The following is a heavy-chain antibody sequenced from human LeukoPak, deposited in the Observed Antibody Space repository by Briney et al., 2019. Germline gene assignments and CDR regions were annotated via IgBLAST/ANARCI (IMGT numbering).Heavy chain of an antibody. CDR1: GYTFTNYF. D-gene: IGHD3-22*01. CDR3: ARDPYYDSSRRGAFDI. CDR2: INPNGGST. Sequence: ASVKVSCKASGYTFTNYFMHWVRQAPGQGLEWMGMINPNGGSTGFAQTFQGRVTMTRDTSTSTVYMELSSLRSDDTAIYYCARDPYYDSSRRGAFDIWGQGTLVTVSS. J-gene: IGHJ3*02. V-gene: IGHV1-46*01.